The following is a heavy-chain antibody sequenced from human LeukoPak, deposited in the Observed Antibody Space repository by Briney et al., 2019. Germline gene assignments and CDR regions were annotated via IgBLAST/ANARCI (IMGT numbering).Heavy chain of an antibody. CDR3: ARASMGGRDYHLDS. Sequence: GGSLRLSCAASGFTFSSYWMTWVRQAPGKGLEWVANIKTDGSHTYYVDSVKGRFTTSRDNAKNLLFLQLGSLRADDTGVYYCARASMGGRDYHLDSWGQGTLVTVSS. V-gene: IGHV3-7*01. J-gene: IGHJ4*02. CDR1: GFTFSSYW. CDR2: IKTDGSHT. D-gene: IGHD3-10*01.